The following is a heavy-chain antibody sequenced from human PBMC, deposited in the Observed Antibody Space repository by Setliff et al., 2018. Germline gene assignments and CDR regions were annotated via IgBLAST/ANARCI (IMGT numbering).Heavy chain of an antibody. D-gene: IGHD6-6*01. Sequence: ASVKVSCKASGYTFTNYAMNWVRQAPGQGLEWMGWINTNTGFPTYAQGFTGRFVFSLGTSVSTAYLQISSVKAEDTAVYYCARGSGTYASSSRVFHYWGQGTLVTVSS. V-gene: IGHV7-4-1*02. CDR3: ARGSGTYASSSRVFHY. CDR1: GYTFTNYA. J-gene: IGHJ4*02. CDR2: INTNTGFP.